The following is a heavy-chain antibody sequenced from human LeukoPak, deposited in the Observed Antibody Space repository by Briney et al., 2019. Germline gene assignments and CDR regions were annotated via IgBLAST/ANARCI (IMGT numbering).Heavy chain of an antibody. J-gene: IGHJ3*02. D-gene: IGHD1-26*01. CDR3: ATRWELQAAFDI. Sequence: ASVKVSCKVSGYTLTELSMHWVRQAPGKGLEWMGGFDPEDGETIYAQKFQGRVTMTEDTSTDTAYMELSSLRSEDTAVYYCATRWELQAAFDIWGQGTMVTVSS. CDR2: FDPEDGET. V-gene: IGHV1-24*01. CDR1: GYTLTELS.